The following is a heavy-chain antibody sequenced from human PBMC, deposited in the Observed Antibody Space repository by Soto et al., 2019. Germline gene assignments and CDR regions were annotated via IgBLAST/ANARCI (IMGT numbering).Heavy chain of an antibody. Sequence: SVKVSCKASGGIFSSYAISWVRQAPGQGLEWMGGIIPIFGTANYAQKFQGRVTITADESTSTAYMELSSLRSEDTAVYYCARYNYYFWSSRFAAYCYGMDVWGQGDTVIVSS. V-gene: IGHV1-69*13. CDR1: GGIFSSYA. CDR2: IIPIFGTA. CDR3: ARYNYYFWSSRFAAYCYGMDV. J-gene: IGHJ6*02. D-gene: IGHD3-3*01.